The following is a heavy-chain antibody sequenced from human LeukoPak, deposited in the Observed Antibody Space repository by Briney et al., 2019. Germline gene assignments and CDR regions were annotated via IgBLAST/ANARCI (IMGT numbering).Heavy chain of an antibody. Sequence: GGSLRLSCAASGFTFSSYAMHWVRQGPGKGLEWVSGISGNSGSTYYADSVEGRFTISRDNSKNTLYLQMNSLRAEDTAVYYCARERGRDDYGLWGQGALVTVSS. CDR2: ISGNSGST. CDR3: ARERGRDDYGL. V-gene: IGHV3-23*01. D-gene: IGHD4/OR15-4a*01. CDR1: GFTFSSYA. J-gene: IGHJ4*02.